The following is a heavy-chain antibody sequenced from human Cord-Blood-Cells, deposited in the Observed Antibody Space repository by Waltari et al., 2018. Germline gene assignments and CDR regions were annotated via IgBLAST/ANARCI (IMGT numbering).Heavy chain of an antibody. CDR1: GLSPSTSGMR. CDR3: ARTNPYSSSWYYFDY. V-gene: IGHV2-70*04. Sequence: QVTLKESGPALVKPTQTLTLTCTFSGLSPSTSGMRVSWICQPPGKALEWLARIDWDDDKFYSTSLKTRLTISKDTSKNQVVLTMTNMDPVDTATYYCARTNPYSSSWYYFDYWGQGTLVTVSS. D-gene: IGHD6-13*01. J-gene: IGHJ4*02. CDR2: IDWDDDK.